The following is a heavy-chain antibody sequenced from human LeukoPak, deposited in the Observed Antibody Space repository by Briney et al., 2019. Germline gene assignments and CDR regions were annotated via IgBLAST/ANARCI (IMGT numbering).Heavy chain of an antibody. CDR1: GFTFDDYG. CDR2: INWNGGST. J-gene: IGHJ4*02. V-gene: IGHV3-20*04. D-gene: IGHD6-19*01. Sequence: PGGSLRLSCAASGFTFDDYGMSWVRQAPGKGLEWVSSINWNGGSTGYADSVKGRFTISRDNAKNSLYLQMNSLRAEDTALYYCARDIVSAYSSGWYFFSSAYWGQGTLVTASS. CDR3: ARDIVSAYSSGWYFFSSAY.